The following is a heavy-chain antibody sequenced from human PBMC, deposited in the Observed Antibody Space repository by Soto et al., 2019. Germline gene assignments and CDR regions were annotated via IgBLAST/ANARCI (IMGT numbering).Heavy chain of an antibody. Sequence: GALRLSCAASGFTFSGYWMSWVRQAPGKGLEWVANIKQDESEKYYVDSVKGRFTISRDNVKNSLYLQMNSLRTEDSAVYYCARYAGPNLEWLQCCFGRWGQGTLVTVSS. V-gene: IGHV3-7*01. CDR3: ARYAGPNLEWLQCCFGR. CDR2: IKQDESEK. CDR1: GFTFSGYW. D-gene: IGHD3-3*01. J-gene: IGHJ4*01.